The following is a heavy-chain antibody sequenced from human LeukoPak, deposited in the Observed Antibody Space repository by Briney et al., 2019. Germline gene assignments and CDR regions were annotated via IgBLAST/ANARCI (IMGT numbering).Heavy chain of an antibody. V-gene: IGHV4-4*07. CDR3: ARAAARSGSVGFDP. Sequence: SETLSLTCSVSGGSISSYYWSWIRQPAGEGLEWIGRIYSSGSTNYSPSLKSRVTMSVDTSKNQFSLKLTSVTAADTAVYYCARAAARSGSVGFDPWGQGTLVTVSS. CDR2: IYSSGST. CDR1: GGSISSYY. D-gene: IGHD1-26*01. J-gene: IGHJ5*02.